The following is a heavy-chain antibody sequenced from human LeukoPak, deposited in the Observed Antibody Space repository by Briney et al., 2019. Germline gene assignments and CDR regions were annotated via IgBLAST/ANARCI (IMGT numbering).Heavy chain of an antibody. CDR3: AQNGQSGFSFDP. D-gene: IGHD2-8*01. J-gene: IGHJ5*02. CDR2: GSDVGGT. Sequence: SETLSLTCAVYGASLNGHYWSWIRQPPGKGLEWIGEGSDVGGTKYNPSFRSRVTISADTSKNQFSLKLSSVTAADTAVYYCAQNGQSGFSFDPWGQGTLVTVSS. V-gene: IGHV4-34*01. CDR1: GASLNGHY.